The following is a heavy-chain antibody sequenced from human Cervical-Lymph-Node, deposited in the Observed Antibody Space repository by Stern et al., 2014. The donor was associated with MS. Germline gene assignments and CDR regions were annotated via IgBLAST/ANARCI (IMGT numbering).Heavy chain of an antibody. D-gene: IGHD2-15*01. CDR1: EFTFNNHG. CDR3: ARDRTPAPYFPYGLDV. Sequence: VHLVASGGGVVQPGRSLRLSCATSEFTFNNHGMHWVRQAPGKGLEWVAVISLARSNKSHADSMKGRFPISRDNSKKTLYLQMNSLTTDDVAVYYCARDRTPAPYFPYGLDVWGQGTTVTVSS. V-gene: IGHV3-30*03. J-gene: IGHJ6*02. CDR2: ISLARSNK.